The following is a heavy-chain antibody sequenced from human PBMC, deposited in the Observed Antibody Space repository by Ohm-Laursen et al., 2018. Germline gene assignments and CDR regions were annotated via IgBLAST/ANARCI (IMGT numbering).Heavy chain of an antibody. CDR2: IYTSGST. J-gene: IGHJ4*02. CDR1: GGSITGYY. V-gene: IGHV4-4*07. Sequence: SDTLSLTCAVSGGSITGYYWSWIRQPAGKGLEWIGRIYTSGSTNYNPSLKSRVTMSVDTSKNQFSLKLSSVTAADTAVYYCARAAGSSGWYYFDYWGQGTLVTVSS. CDR3: ARAAGSSGWYYFDY. D-gene: IGHD6-19*01.